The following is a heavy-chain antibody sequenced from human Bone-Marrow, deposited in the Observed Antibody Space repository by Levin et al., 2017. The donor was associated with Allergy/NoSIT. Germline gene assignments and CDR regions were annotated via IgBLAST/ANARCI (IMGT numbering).Heavy chain of an antibody. CDR2: ISGSGGDT. CDR1: GFRFSSYG. CDR3: AKRRQQWVVLNAFDS. Sequence: HPGGSLRLSCAASGFRFSSYGMAWVRQAPGKGLEWVATISGSGGDTYYADSVNGRFTISRDNAKDTLYLQMDSLGVEDTAVYYCAKRRQQWVVLNAFDSWGQGTLVTVSS. D-gene: IGHD1-26*01. J-gene: IGHJ4*02. V-gene: IGHV3-23*01.